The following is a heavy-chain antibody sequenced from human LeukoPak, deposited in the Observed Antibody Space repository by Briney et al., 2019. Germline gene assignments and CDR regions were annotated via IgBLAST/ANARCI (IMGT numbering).Heavy chain of an antibody. CDR2: ITGGGRST. Sequence: GASLRLSCGASGFTFSNYAMSWVRQAPGQGLEWVSAITGGGRSTYYADSVKGRFTISRDNSKNTLYLQMNSLRTEDTAVYYCAKWGDYDVLTGYYVSDYWGQGTLVTVSS. D-gene: IGHD3-9*01. V-gene: IGHV3-23*01. CDR3: AKWGDYDVLTGYYVSDY. CDR1: GFTFSNYA. J-gene: IGHJ4*02.